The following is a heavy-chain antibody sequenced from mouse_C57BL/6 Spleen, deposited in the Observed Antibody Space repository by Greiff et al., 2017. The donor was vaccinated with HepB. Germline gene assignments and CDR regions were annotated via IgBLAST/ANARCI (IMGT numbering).Heavy chain of an antibody. J-gene: IGHJ3*01. CDR3: TLANSFAY. D-gene: IGHD1-1*01. Sequence: EVKLQESGAELVRPGASVKLSCTASGFNIKDDYMHWVKQRPEQGLEWIGWIDPENGDTEYASKFQGKATITADTSSNTAYLQLSSLTSEDTAVYYCTLANSFAYWGQGTLVTVSA. V-gene: IGHV14-4*01. CDR1: GFNIKDDY. CDR2: IDPENGDT.